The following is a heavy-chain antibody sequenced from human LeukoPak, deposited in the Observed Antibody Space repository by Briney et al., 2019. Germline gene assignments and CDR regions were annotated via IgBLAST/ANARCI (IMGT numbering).Heavy chain of an antibody. Sequence: PGGSLRLSCAASGFTFSSYAMSWVRQAPGKGLEWVSAISGSGGSTYYADSVKGRFTISRDSSKNTLYLQMNSLRAEDMAVYYCAKEVTYYYDSSGYFDYWGQGTLVTVSA. J-gene: IGHJ4*02. CDR1: GFTFSSYA. CDR3: AKEVTYYYDSSGYFDY. CDR2: ISGSGGST. D-gene: IGHD3-22*01. V-gene: IGHV3-23*01.